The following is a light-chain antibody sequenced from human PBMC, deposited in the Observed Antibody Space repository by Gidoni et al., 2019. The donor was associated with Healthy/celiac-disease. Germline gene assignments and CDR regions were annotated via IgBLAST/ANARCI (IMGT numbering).Light chain of an antibody. CDR3: QSYDSSLSGVV. CDR2: GNS. Sequence: QSVLTPPPSVSWAPRQRVTISCTGSSSNIGAGYDVHWYQQLPGTAPKLLIYGNSNRPSGVPDRFSGSKSGTSASLASTGLQAEDEADYDCQSYDSSLSGVVFGGGTKLTVL. J-gene: IGLJ2*01. V-gene: IGLV1-40*01. CDR1: SSNIGAGYD.